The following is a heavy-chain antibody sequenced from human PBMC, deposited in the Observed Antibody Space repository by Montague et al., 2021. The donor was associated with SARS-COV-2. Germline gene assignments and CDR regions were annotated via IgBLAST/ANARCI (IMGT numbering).Heavy chain of an antibody. CDR2: ITYDGIDK. D-gene: IGHD1-14*01. J-gene: IGHJ4*02. CDR3: VRGFRNGPFDV. V-gene: IGHV3-30*04. Sequence: SLRLSCAASGFIFSNFAFHWVRQAPGKGLEWVAIITYDGIDKFYADSVKGRFTISRDNSKNSLYLQMNSLRAEDTALYYCVRGFRNGPFDVWGQGTLVSVSS. CDR1: GFIFSNFA.